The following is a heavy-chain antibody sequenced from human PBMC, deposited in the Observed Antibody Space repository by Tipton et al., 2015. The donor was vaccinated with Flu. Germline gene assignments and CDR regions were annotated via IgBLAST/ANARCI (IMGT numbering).Heavy chain of an antibody. Sequence: SLRLSCAASGFTFSSYAMHWVRQAPGKGLEWVAVISYDGNNRYYADSVKGRFTISRDNSKNTLSLQMSSLRAEDSAVYYCARDPFLGTGDAFDVWGRGTMVTVSS. CDR1: GFTFSSYA. V-gene: IGHV3-30-3*01. CDR3: ARDPFLGTGDAFDV. CDR2: ISYDGNNR. D-gene: IGHD2/OR15-2a*01. J-gene: IGHJ3*01.